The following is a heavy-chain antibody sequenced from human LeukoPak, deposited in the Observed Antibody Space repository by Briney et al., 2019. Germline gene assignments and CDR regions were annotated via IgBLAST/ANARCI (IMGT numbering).Heavy chain of an antibody. CDR2: IYYSGST. CDR3: ARKGPGDCLDY. D-gene: IGHD2-21*01. CDR1: DYSISSSNW. J-gene: IGHJ4*02. Sequence: SGTLSLTCAVSDYSISSSNWWGWIRQPPAKGLAWIGYIYYSGSTYYNPSLKSRVTMSVDTSKNQFSLKLSSVTAVDTAVYYCARKGPGDCLDYWGEGTLVTVSS. V-gene: IGHV4-28*01.